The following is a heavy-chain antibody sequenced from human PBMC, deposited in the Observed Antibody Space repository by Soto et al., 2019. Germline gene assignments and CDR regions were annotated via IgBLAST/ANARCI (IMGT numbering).Heavy chain of an antibody. J-gene: IGHJ6*02. D-gene: IGHD3-10*01. CDR3: ARDRGPPYGSGIANGMDV. CDR1: GGTFSSYA. Sequence: QVQLVQSGAEVKKPGSSVKVSCKASGGTFSSYAISWVRQAPGQGLEWMGGIIPIFGTANYAQKFQGRVTITADDSTSTAYMELSSRSSEDTAVYYCARDRGPPYGSGIANGMDVWGRGTTVIVS. CDR2: IIPIFGTA. V-gene: IGHV1-69*01.